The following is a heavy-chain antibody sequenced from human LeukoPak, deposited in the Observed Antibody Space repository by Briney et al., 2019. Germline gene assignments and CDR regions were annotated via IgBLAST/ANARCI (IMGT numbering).Heavy chain of an antibody. CDR2: ISDDGVKK. D-gene: IGHD1-26*01. CDR1: RFTFSSYY. Sequence: SGRSLRLSCVASRFTFSSYYMYWVRQAPGKGLEWVAFISDDGVKKYYADSVKGRFSISRDNYKKTLYLQLDSLRTEDTAVYYCARVWETQYYFDHWGRGTLVTVSS. CDR3: ARVWETQYYFDH. V-gene: IGHV3-30-3*01. J-gene: IGHJ4*02.